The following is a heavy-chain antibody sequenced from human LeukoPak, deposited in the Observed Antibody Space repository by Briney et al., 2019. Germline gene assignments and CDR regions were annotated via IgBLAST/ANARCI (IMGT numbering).Heavy chain of an antibody. CDR1: GGSISSSSYY. Sequence: SETLSLTCTVSGGSISSSSYYWGWIRPPPGKGLEWIGSIYYSGSTYYNPSLKSRVTISVDTSKNQFSLKLSSVTAADTAVYYCASRYSSGWYDSSFDYWGQGTLVTVSS. CDR2: IYYSGST. J-gene: IGHJ4*02. V-gene: IGHV4-39*01. CDR3: ASRYSSGWYDSSFDY. D-gene: IGHD6-19*01.